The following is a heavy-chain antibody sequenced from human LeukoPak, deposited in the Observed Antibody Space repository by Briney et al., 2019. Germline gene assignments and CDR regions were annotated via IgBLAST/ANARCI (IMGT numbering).Heavy chain of an antibody. CDR2: ISDVGSNE. J-gene: IGHJ6*02. CDR1: GFSFSSYG. Sequence: PGRSLRLSCAASGFSFSSYGMHWVRQAPGKGLEWVAVISDVGSNEYYADSVKGRFTISRDNSKNMLYPQMNSLRAGDTAVYYCARYYDSSGYYYRLLGFYGMDVWGQGTTVTVSS. CDR3: ARYYDSSGYYYRLLGFYGMDV. D-gene: IGHD3-22*01. V-gene: IGHV3-30*03.